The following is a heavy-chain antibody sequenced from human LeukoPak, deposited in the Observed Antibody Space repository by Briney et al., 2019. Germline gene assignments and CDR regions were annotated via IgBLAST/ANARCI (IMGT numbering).Heavy chain of an antibody. D-gene: IGHD6-13*01. J-gene: IGHJ5*02. CDR1: GYSITSYY. V-gene: IGHV4-59*08. Sequence: SETLSLTCTASGYSITSYYLSWIRQPPGKGLEWIGSMSYSGSTNYNPSLKSRVTMSLDTTKNQFSLRLNSGTAADTAVYYCARGRAEGGSNGHYNWFDPWGQGTLVTVS. CDR3: ARGRAEGGSNGHYNWFDP. CDR2: MSYSGST.